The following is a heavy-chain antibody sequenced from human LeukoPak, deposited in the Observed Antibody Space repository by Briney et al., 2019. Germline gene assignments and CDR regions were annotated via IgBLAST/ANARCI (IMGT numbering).Heavy chain of an antibody. V-gene: IGHV3-23*01. CDR2: ISGSGGRT. CDR3: AKDYCSGGSCYSGLDY. Sequence: PGGSLRLSCAASGFTFSNYAMSWVRQAPGKGLEWVSVISGSGGRTNYADSVEGRFTISRDNSENTLYLQMNSLRAEDTAVYYCAKDYCSGGSCYSGLDYWGQGTLVTVSS. D-gene: IGHD2-15*01. CDR1: GFTFSNYA. J-gene: IGHJ4*02.